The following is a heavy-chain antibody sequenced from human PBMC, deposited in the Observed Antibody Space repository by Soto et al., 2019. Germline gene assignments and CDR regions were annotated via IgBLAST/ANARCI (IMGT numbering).Heavy chain of an antibody. Sequence: EVQLVESGGGLVKPGGSLRLSCAASGFTFSSYSMNWDRQAPGKGLEWVSSISSSSSYIYYADSVKGRFTISRDNAKNSLYLQMNSLRAEDTAVYYCARDPGFGEPYYYMDVWGKGTTVTVSS. CDR2: ISSSSSYI. CDR1: GFTFSSYS. V-gene: IGHV3-21*01. D-gene: IGHD3-10*01. J-gene: IGHJ6*03. CDR3: ARDPGFGEPYYYMDV.